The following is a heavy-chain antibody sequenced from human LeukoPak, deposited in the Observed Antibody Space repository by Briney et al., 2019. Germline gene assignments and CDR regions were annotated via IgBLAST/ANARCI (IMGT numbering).Heavy chain of an antibody. V-gene: IGHV4-61*08. J-gene: IGHJ4*02. D-gene: IGHD2-15*01. CDR3: ARVYSIYFDY. CDR2: IYYSGST. Sequence: PSETLSLTCTVSGGSISSGGYYWSWIRQHPGKGLEWIGYIYYSGSTNYNPSLKSRVTISVDTSKNQFSLKLSSVTAADTAVYYCARVYSIYFDYWGQGTLVTVSS. CDR1: GGSISSGGYY.